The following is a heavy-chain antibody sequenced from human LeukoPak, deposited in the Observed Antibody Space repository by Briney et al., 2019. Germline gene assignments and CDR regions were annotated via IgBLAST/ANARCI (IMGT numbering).Heavy chain of an antibody. Sequence: GGSLRLSCAASGFTFSSYAMSWVRQAPGKGLEWVSAISGSGGSTYYADSVKGRITISRDNSKNTLYLQMNSLRAEDTAVYYCAKSYYDSSGYYIDDAFDIWGQGTMVTVSS. CDR2: ISGSGGST. V-gene: IGHV3-23*01. CDR3: AKSYYDSSGYYIDDAFDI. D-gene: IGHD3-22*01. J-gene: IGHJ3*02. CDR1: GFTFSSYA.